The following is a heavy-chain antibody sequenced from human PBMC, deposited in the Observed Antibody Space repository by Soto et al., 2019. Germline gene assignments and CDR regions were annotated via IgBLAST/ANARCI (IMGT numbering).Heavy chain of an antibody. V-gene: IGHV3-7*03. Sequence: PGGSLRLSCAASGFSFSTYWMNWVRQAPGKGLEWVANIKHDGSEKYYVDSVRGRFTISRDNAKNSLFLQMNSLRAEDTAVYYCARDIAVSGNWFDPWGQGTLVTVSS. CDR1: GFSFSTYW. J-gene: IGHJ5*02. CDR2: IKHDGSEK. CDR3: ARDIAVSGNWFDP. D-gene: IGHD6-19*01.